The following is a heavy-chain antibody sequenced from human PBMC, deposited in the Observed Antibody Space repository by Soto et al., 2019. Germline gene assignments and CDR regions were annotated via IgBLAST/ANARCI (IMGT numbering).Heavy chain of an antibody. J-gene: IGHJ5*02. CDR2: INPSGGST. CDR1: GGTFSSYA. D-gene: IGHD2-2*01. Sequence: GASVKVSCKASGGTFSSYAISWVRQAPGQGLEWMGIINPSGGSTSYAQKFQGRVTMTRDTSTSTVYMELSSLRSEGTAVYYCARNVVPAAISWFDPWGQGTLVTVSS. CDR3: ARNVVPAAISWFDP. V-gene: IGHV1-46*03.